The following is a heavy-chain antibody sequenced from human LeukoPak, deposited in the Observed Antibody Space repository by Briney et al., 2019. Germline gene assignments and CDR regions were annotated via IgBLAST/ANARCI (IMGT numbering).Heavy chain of an antibody. CDR3: ARGGATAYYYYMDV. D-gene: IGHD4/OR15-4a*01. V-gene: IGHV1-8*03. CDR1: GYTCTSYD. CDR2: MNPNSGNT. J-gene: IGHJ6*03. Sequence: GASVKVSCKASGYTCTSYDINWVRQATGQGLEWMGWMNPNSGNTGYAQKFQGRVTITRNTSISTAYMELSSLRSEDTAVYYCARGGATAYYYYMDVWGKGTTVTVSS.